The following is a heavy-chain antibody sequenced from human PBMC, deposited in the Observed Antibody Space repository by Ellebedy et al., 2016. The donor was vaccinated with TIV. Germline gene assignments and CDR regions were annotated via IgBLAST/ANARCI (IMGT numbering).Heavy chain of an antibody. D-gene: IGHD6-19*01. Sequence: MPSETLSLTCTVSGGSINNHYWSWIRQAPEKGLEWIAYVYYSGKTNYNPSLKSQATISVDTSKNQFSLKLHSVTAADTAVYYCVRGAGWYDYWGQGTLVTVSS. CDR1: GGSINNHY. V-gene: IGHV4-59*08. J-gene: IGHJ4*02. CDR2: VYYSGKT. CDR3: VRGAGWYDY.